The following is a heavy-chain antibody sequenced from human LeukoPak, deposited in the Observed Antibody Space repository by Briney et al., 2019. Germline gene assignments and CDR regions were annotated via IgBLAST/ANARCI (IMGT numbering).Heavy chain of an antibody. V-gene: IGHV3-21*04. CDR1: GFTFSSYS. J-gene: IGHJ4*02. Sequence: PGGSLRLSCAASGFTFSSYSMNWVRQAPGKGLEWVSSISSSSSYIYYADSVRGRFTISRDNSKNTLYLQMKALRGEDTATYYCAKRGPIYSSTPGNYFDYWGQGTLVTVSS. CDR2: ISSSSSYI. D-gene: IGHD3-10*01. CDR3: AKRGPIYSSTPGNYFDY.